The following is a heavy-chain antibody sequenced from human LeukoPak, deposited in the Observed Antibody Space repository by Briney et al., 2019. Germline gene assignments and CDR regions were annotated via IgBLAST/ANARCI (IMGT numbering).Heavy chain of an antibody. J-gene: IGHJ6*03. CDR2: IYYSGST. CDR1: GGSISSSSYY. CDR3: ARGAGGWSHYYYYYMDV. V-gene: IGHV4-39*01. Sequence: SETLSLTCTVSGGSISSSSYYWGWIRQPPGKGLEWIGSIYYSGSTYYNPSLKSRVTISVDTSKNQFSLKLSSVTAADTAVYYCARGAGGWSHYYYYYMDVWGKGTTVTVSS. D-gene: IGHD6-19*01.